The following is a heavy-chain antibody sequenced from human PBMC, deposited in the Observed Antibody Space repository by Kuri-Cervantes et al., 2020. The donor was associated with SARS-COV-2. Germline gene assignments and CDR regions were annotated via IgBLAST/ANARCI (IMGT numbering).Heavy chain of an antibody. Sequence: GGSLRLSCAASGFTFSSYAMHWVRQAPGKGLEWVAFIRYDGSSKFYADSVKGRFTISRDNAKNSLYLQMNSLRAEDTAVYYCARAKLRFLEWSRPDYYYMDVWGKGTTVTVSS. V-gene: IGHV3-30*02. D-gene: IGHD3-3*01. CDR3: ARAKLRFLEWSRPDYYYMDV. CDR1: GFTFSSYA. CDR2: IRYDGSSK. J-gene: IGHJ6*03.